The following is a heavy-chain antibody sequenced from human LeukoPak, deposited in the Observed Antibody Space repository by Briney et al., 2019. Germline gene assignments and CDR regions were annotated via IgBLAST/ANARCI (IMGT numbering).Heavy chain of an antibody. J-gene: IGHJ4*02. CDR3: ARGVGHHFDY. D-gene: IGHD1-26*01. CDR1: GFTLSSYA. Sequence: GGSLRLSCVASGFTLSSYAMTWVRQGPGKGLEWVSIISGNGGGTHYADSVKGRFTISRANSKNTLYLQMNSLRAEDTAVYYCARGVGHHFDYWGQGTLVTVSS. CDR2: ISGNGGGT. V-gene: IGHV3-23*01.